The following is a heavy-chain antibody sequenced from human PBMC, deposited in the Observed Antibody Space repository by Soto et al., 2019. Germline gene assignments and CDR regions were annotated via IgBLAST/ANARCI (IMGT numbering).Heavy chain of an antibody. J-gene: IGHJ4*02. CDR1: GFSLSNARVG. Sequence: SGPTLVNPTETLTLTCTVSGFSLSNARVGVSWIRQPPGKALEWLAHIFSNDEKSYSTSLKSRLTISKDTSKSQVVLTMTNMDPVDTATYYCARISYYDSSGYRPLDYWGQGTLVTVSS. V-gene: IGHV2-26*01. CDR3: ARISYYDSSGYRPLDY. CDR2: IFSNDEK. D-gene: IGHD3-22*01.